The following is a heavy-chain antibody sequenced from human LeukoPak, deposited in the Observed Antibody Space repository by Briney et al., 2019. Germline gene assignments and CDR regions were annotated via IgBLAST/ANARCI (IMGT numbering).Heavy chain of an antibody. Sequence: SQTLSLTCTVSGGSISDGAYYWSWIRQHPGKGLEWIGYIYHSGSTYYNPSLKSRVTISVDTSKNQFSLNLNSVTDADTAIYYCARYVDATVVHDYWGQGTLVTVSS. D-gene: IGHD4-23*01. J-gene: IGHJ4*02. CDR1: GGSISDGAYY. CDR2: IYHSGST. CDR3: ARYVDATVVHDY. V-gene: IGHV4-31*03.